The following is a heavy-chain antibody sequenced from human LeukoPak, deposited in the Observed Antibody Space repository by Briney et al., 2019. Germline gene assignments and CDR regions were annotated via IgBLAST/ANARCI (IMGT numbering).Heavy chain of an antibody. CDR3: ARDPGYSSGWYPYFQH. Sequence: GGSLRLSCAASGFTFSSYWMSWVRQAPGKGLEWGANIKQDGSEKYYVDSVKGRFTISRDNAKNSLYLQMNSLRAEDTAVYYCARDPGYSSGWYPYFQHWGQGTLVTVSS. D-gene: IGHD6-19*01. CDR1: GFTFSSYW. CDR2: IKQDGSEK. J-gene: IGHJ1*01. V-gene: IGHV3-7*01.